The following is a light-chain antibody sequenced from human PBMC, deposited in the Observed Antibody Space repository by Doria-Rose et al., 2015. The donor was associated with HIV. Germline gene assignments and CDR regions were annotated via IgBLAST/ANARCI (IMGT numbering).Light chain of an antibody. Sequence: SYELTQPPSVSVAPGQTARITCGGNNIGSRHVHWYQQRPGQAPVLVVYDDDARPSGISGRFSGSNSGNTATLTISWVEAGDEAGYYCQVSDSGREWRVFGSGTKVTVL. J-gene: IGLJ1*01. CDR1: NIGSRH. CDR3: QVSDSGREWRV. V-gene: IGLV3-21*02. CDR2: DDD.